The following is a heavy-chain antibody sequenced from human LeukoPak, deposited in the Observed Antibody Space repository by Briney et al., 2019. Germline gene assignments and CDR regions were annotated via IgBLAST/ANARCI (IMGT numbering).Heavy chain of an antibody. CDR1: GFTFSSYA. CDR2: ISGSGGAT. CDR3: AKAQSYYYDTSGYHCYFDY. V-gene: IGHV3-23*01. D-gene: IGHD3-22*01. Sequence: GGSLRLSCAASGFTFSSYAMSWVRQAPGRGLEWVSGISGSGGATYHADSVKGRFTISSDNSRNTLHLQMNSLRAEDTAIYYCAKAQSYYYDTSGYHCYFDYWGQGTLVTVSS. J-gene: IGHJ4*02.